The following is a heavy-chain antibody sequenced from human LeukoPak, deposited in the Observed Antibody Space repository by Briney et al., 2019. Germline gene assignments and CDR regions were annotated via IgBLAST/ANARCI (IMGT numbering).Heavy chain of an antibody. CDR2: ISSSSSYT. Sequence: GGSLRLSCAASGFTFSSYEMNWIRQAPGKGLEWVSYISSSSSYTNYADSVKGRFTISRDNAKNSLYLQMNSLRAEDTAVYYCARDRGRSGWSSWFDPWGQGTLVTVSS. J-gene: IGHJ5*02. V-gene: IGHV3-11*06. CDR3: ARDRGRSGWSSWFDP. CDR1: GFTFSSYE. D-gene: IGHD6-19*01.